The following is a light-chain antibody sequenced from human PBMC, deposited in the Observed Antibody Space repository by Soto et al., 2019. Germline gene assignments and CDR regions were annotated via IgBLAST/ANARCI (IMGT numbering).Light chain of an antibody. CDR1: QSISRW. J-gene: IGKJ1*01. Sequence: DIQMTQSPSTLSASVGDRVTITCRASQSISRWLAWYQQKPGKAPKLLIYDVTSLESGVPSRFSGSGSGADFTLSISSLQADDSATYYCQQYNTFWTFGQGTKVQIK. V-gene: IGKV1-5*01. CDR2: DVT. CDR3: QQYNTFWT.